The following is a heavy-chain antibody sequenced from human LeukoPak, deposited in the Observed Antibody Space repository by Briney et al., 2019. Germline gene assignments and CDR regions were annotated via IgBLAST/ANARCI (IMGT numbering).Heavy chain of an antibody. Sequence: SEILSLTCSVSGVSMNSHYLNWIRQPPGKGLEWIGFISGSGSTYYNPSLMSRVTMSVETSKRQFSLKLRSVTAADTAVYYCVVSPNQDFYDYWGQGTLVTVSS. V-gene: IGHV4-4*09. CDR1: GVSMNSHY. CDR3: VVSPNQDFYDY. CDR2: ISGSGST. J-gene: IGHJ4*02.